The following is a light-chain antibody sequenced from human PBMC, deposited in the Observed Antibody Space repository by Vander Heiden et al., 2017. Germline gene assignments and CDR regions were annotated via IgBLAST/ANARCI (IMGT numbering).Light chain of an antibody. CDR3: QHLNSSPFT. V-gene: IGKV1-9*01. J-gene: IGKJ3*01. CDR2: AAS. CDR1: QCISSY. Sequence: DIQLTQSPSFLSASAGDRVTITFRASQCISSYLVWYQQKPGKAPKLLIYAASTLQSGVPSRFSGSGSGTEFTLTISSLQPEDFATYYCQHLNSSPFTFGHGTKVDIK.